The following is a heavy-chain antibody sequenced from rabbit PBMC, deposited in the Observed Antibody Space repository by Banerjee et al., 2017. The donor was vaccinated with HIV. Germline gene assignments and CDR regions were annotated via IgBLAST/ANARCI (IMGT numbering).Heavy chain of an antibody. CDR2: IYTSSGTT. CDR1: GFTISGTYY. D-gene: IGHD6-1*01. CDR3: ARRDGGYVAYGYAYYGMDL. Sequence: QSLEESGGGLVQPEGSLALTCKASGFTISGTYYMCWVRQAPGKGLEWIACIYTSSGTTYYASWAKGRFTISKTSSTTVTLQMTSLTAADTATYFCARRDGGYVAYGYAYYGMDLWGQGTLVTVS. J-gene: IGHJ6*01. V-gene: IGHV1S40*01.